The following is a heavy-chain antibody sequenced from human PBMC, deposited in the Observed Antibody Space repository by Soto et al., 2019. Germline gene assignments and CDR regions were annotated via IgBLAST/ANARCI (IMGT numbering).Heavy chain of an antibody. V-gene: IGHV1-69*18. CDR2: IIPIYGTT. CDR3: VRYSSGWFITYGMDV. CDR1: GGTFTTYT. J-gene: IGHJ6*02. D-gene: IGHD3-22*01. Sequence: QVQLVQSGAEVKKPGSSVKISCKASGGTFTTYTLNWVRQAPGQGLEWMGTIIPIYGTTNYAQRLQGRVTITADEPTATAYMELSSLRSEDTATYYCVRYSSGWFITYGMDVWGQGTAVTVSS.